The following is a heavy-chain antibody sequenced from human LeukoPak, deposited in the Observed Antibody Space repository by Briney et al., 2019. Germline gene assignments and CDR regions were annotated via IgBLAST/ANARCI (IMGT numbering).Heavy chain of an antibody. CDR2: ISGSGDST. Sequence: GGSLRLSCAASGFTFSSYAMSWVRQAPGKGLEWVSVISGSGDSTYYADSVKGRFTISRDNSKNTLYLQMNSLRAEDTAFYYCAKGSAQYYFDSWGQGTLVTVSS. V-gene: IGHV3-23*01. CDR1: GFTFSSYA. D-gene: IGHD3-10*01. CDR3: AKGSAQYYFDS. J-gene: IGHJ4*02.